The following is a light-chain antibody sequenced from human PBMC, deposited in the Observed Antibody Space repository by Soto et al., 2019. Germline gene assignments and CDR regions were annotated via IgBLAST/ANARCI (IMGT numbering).Light chain of an antibody. Sequence: DIVMPQSPDSLAVSLGERATLDCKYSQTVLNSSNNKTYLAWYRQRPGQPTTLLINWASTRQSGVHARFRGSGSGTEFTLTITDLQAEDLAVYYCQQFHTIPWTFGQGTKVEIK. CDR3: QQFHTIPWT. V-gene: IGKV4-1*01. CDR1: QTVLNSSNNKTY. J-gene: IGKJ1*01. CDR2: WAS.